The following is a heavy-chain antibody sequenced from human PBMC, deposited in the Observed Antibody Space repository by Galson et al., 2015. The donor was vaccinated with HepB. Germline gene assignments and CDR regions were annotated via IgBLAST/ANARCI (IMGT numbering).Heavy chain of an antibody. D-gene: IGHD2-15*01. CDR2: IIPILGIA. V-gene: IGHV1-69*04. Sequence: SVKVSCKASGGTFSSYTISWVRQAPGQGLEWMGRIIPILGIANYAQKFQGRVTITADKSTSTAYMELSSLRSEDTAVYYCARESHAGWSTGRRKYYFDYWGQGTLVTVSS. J-gene: IGHJ4*02. CDR3: ARESHAGWSTGRRKYYFDY. CDR1: GGTFSSYT.